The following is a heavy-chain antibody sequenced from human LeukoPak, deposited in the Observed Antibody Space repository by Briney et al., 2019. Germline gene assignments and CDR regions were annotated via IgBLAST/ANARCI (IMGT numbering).Heavy chain of an antibody. J-gene: IGHJ4*02. CDR2: INPNSGGT. D-gene: IGHD2-15*01. CDR1: GYTFTGYY. Sequence: ASVKVSCKASGYTFTGYYMHWVRQAPGQGLEWMGWINPNSGGTNYAQKFQGRVTMTRDTSISTAYMELSRLRSDDTAVYYCASTNCSGGRCYQMNFDYWGQGTLVTVSS. V-gene: IGHV1-2*02. CDR3: ASTNCSGGRCYQMNFDY.